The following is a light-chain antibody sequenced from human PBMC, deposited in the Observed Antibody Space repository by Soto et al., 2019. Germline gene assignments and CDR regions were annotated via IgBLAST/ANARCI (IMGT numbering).Light chain of an antibody. CDR2: AAS. V-gene: IGKV1-8*01. Sequence: AIRMTQSPSSFSASTGDRVPITCRASQGISSYLAWYQQKPGKAPKLLIYAASTLQSGVPSRFSGSGSGTDFTLTISCLQSEDFATYYCQQYYSYPPTFGQGTKVDIK. CDR3: QQYYSYPPT. CDR1: QGISSY. J-gene: IGKJ1*01.